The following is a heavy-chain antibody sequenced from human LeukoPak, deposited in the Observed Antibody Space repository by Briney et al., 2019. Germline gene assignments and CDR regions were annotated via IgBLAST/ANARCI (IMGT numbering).Heavy chain of an antibody. D-gene: IGHD3-10*01. CDR3: AGFARWGSYGPNGAHFDY. CDR2: INANSGDT. Sequence: VASVKVSCKASGHTFTGYYMHWVRQAPGQGLEWMGWINANSGDTNYAQKFQGRVTMTRDTSISTAYMELGRLRSDDTAVYYCAGFARWGSYGPNGAHFDYWGQGTLVTVSS. V-gene: IGHV1-2*02. J-gene: IGHJ4*02. CDR1: GHTFTGYY.